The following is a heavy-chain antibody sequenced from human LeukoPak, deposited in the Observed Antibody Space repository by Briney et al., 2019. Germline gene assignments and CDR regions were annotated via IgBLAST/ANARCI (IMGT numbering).Heavy chain of an antibody. CDR3: ATYTHWVAGDV. V-gene: IGHV3-7*01. D-gene: IGHD3-16*01. Sequence: GGSLRLSCAASGFTFSDSWMSWVRQAPGKGLEWVANMNQDGSAKGYVDSVKGRFTISRDNARNSLYMQMSSLRPEDTAVYYCATYTHWVAGDVWGQGTTVTVSS. CDR1: GFTFSDSW. J-gene: IGHJ6*02. CDR2: MNQDGSAK.